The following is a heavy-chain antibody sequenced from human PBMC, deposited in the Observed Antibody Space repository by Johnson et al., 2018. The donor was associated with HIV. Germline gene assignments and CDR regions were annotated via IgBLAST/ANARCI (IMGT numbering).Heavy chain of an antibody. V-gene: IGHV3-13*01. CDR3: ARAIAAAGAFDI. D-gene: IGHD6-13*01. J-gene: IGHJ3*02. CDR1: GFTFSSYD. CDR2: IGTAGDT. Sequence: EVQLVESGGGLVQPGGSLRLSCAASGFTFSSYDMHWVRQATGKGLEWVSAIGTAGDTYYPGSVKGRFTISRENAKNSLYLQMNSLRAGDTAVYYCARAIAAAGAFDIWGQGTIVTVSS.